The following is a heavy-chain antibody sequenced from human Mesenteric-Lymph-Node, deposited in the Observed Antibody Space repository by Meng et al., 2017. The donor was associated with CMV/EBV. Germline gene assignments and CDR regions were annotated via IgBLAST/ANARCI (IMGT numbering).Heavy chain of an antibody. Sequence: VSISSDYYYWGWIRQHPGKGLEWIGYIFYSGSTYYNPSLKSRVAISADTSKNQFSLELSSVTAADTAVYYCAKSYYSDSGGYNVFDIWGRGTLVTVSS. J-gene: IGHJ2*01. CDR3: AKSYYSDSGGYNVFDI. V-gene: IGHV4-31*02. CDR1: VSISSDYYY. D-gene: IGHD3-22*01. CDR2: IFYSGST.